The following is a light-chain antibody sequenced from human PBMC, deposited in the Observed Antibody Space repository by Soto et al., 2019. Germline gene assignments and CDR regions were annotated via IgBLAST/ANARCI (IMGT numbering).Light chain of an antibody. J-gene: IGKJ1*01. CDR2: DAS. V-gene: IGKV1-5*01. CDR3: QQYNTDSWT. Sequence: DIQLTQSPSFLSASAGDRSTITCRASQGISSYLNRYQQKPGKAPNLLIYDASSLEGGVPSRFSGSGSGTEFTLTISSLQPDDFATYYCQQYNTDSWTFGQGTKVDIK. CDR1: QGISSY.